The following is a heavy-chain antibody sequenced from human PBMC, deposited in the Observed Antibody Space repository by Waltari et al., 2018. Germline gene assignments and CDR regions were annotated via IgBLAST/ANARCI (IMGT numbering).Heavy chain of an antibody. CDR3: ARDKCVGGDYPLFDF. Sequence: EVLLVESGGDLVQPGGSLRLSCAASGFTFSNYKMNWVSSAPGKGREGLDVVSDVDASGIICYGDAVTGQVTISRGNDTNALYLKMSSLRDEDTAVYYCARDKCVGGDYPLFDFWGQGTLVTVSS. J-gene: IGHJ4*02. D-gene: IGHD2-21*01. V-gene: IGHV3-48*02. CDR2: DVDASGII. CDR1: GFTFSNYK.